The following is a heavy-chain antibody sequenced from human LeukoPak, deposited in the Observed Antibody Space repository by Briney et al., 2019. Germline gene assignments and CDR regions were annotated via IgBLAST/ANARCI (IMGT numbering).Heavy chain of an antibody. CDR1: GFTFSSYE. V-gene: IGHV3-48*03. CDR2: ISSSGSTI. D-gene: IGHD6-6*01. J-gene: IGHJ4*02. CDR3: PRGLSGYASSLGY. Sequence: GGSLRLSCAASGFTFSSYEMNWVRQAPGKGLEGVSYISSSGSTIYYADSVKGRFTISRDNAKNSLYLQMHSLRAEDTAVYYCPRGLSGYASSLGYWGQGTLVTVSA.